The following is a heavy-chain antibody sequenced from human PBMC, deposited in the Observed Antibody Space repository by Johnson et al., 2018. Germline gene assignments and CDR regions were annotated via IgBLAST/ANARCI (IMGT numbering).Heavy chain of an antibody. CDR3: ARAGMITKYGMDV. CDR1: GGSISRYY. J-gene: IGHJ6*02. CDR2: VYYPGST. D-gene: IGHD3-16*01. V-gene: IGHV4-59*01. Sequence: QVQLQESGPGLVKPSETLSLKCTVSGGSISRYYWSWIRQSPGKGLEWIAYVYYPGSTHYNPSLESRVTIPVDTSKNQLSLKLNSVTAADPAGYNCARAGMITKYGMDVWGQGTTVIVSS.